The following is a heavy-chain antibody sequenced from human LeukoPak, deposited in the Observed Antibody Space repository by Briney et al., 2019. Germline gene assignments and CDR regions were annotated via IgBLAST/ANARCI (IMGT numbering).Heavy chain of an antibody. J-gene: IGHJ2*01. Sequence: GESLKISCKGSGYSFTSYWIGWVRQMPGKGLEWMGIIYPGESDTRYSPSFQAHDTISADKSISTAHRPWSSLKSSDPPMYHCARPSYGGGDCYPVYWYFDLWGRGTLVTVSS. CDR1: GYSFTSYW. D-gene: IGHD2-21*02. V-gene: IGHV5-51*01. CDR2: IYPGESDT. CDR3: ARPSYGGGDCYPVYWYFDL.